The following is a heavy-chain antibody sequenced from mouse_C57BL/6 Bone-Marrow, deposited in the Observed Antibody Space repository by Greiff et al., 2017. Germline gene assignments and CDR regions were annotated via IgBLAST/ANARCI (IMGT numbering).Heavy chain of an antibody. CDR2: IDPENGDT. CDR3: TSITTVPFGY. CDR1: GFNFKDDY. V-gene: IGHV14-4*01. D-gene: IGHD1-1*01. Sequence: VQLQQSGAELVRPGASVKLSCKASGFNFKDDYMHWVKQRPEQGLEWIGWIDPENGDTEYASKFQGKATITADTSSNTAYLQLSSLTSEDTAVYYCTSITTVPFGYWGQGTTLTVSS. J-gene: IGHJ2*01.